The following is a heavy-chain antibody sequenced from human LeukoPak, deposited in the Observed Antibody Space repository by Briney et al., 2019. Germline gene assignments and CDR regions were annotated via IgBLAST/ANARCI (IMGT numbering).Heavy chain of an antibody. CDR2: ISAYNGNT. CDR1: GYTFTMYG. V-gene: IGHV1-18*01. CDR3: ARVKIRGIVVVITLFDY. J-gene: IGHJ4*02. D-gene: IGHD3-22*01. Sequence: ASVRVSCKASGYTFTMYGISWVRQAPGQGLEWVGWISAYNGNTNFSQKFQGRVTMTTDTSTSTAHMELRSLRSDDTAVYYCARVKIRGIVVVITLFDYWGQGTLVTVSS.